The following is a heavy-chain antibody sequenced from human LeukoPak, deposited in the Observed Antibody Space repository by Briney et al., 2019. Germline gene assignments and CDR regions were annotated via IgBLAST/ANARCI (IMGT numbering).Heavy chain of an antibody. Sequence: SETLSLTCAVYGGSFSGYYWSWIRQPPGKGLEWIGEINHSGSTNYNPSLKSRVTISVDTSKNQFSLKLSSVTAADTAVYYCARRGGWLAPFDYWGQGTLVTVSS. D-gene: IGHD6-19*01. CDR1: GGSFSGYY. V-gene: IGHV4-34*01. J-gene: IGHJ4*02. CDR2: INHSGST. CDR3: ARRGGWLAPFDY.